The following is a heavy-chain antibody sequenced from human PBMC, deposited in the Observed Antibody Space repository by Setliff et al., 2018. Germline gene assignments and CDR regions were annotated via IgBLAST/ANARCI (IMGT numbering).Heavy chain of an antibody. Sequence: GESLKISCKASGYIFTNYWIGWVRQMPGKGLEWMGVIYPGDSDTRYSPSFQGQVTISADKSINTAYLQWSSLKASDTAIYYCTRHEDRNKCTSSSCYRENEAFDVWGQGAMVTVSS. CDR2: IYPGDSDT. J-gene: IGHJ3*01. V-gene: IGHV5-51*01. D-gene: IGHD2-2*01. CDR1: GYIFTNYW. CDR3: TRHEDRNKCTSSSCYRENEAFDV.